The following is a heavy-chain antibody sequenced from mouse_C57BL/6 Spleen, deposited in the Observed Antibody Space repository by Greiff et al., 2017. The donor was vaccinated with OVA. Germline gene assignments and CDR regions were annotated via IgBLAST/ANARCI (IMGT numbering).Heavy chain of an antibody. D-gene: IGHD3-2*02. V-gene: IGHV1-81*01. Sequence: VQLQQSGAELARPGASVKLSCKASGYTFTSYGISWVKQRTGQGLEWIGEIYPRSGNTYYNEKFKGKATLTADKSSSTAYMELRSLTSADSAVYFCARREATFYYMDYWGQGTTLTVSS. CDR3: ARREATFYYMDY. J-gene: IGHJ2*01. CDR2: IYPRSGNT. CDR1: GYTFTSYG.